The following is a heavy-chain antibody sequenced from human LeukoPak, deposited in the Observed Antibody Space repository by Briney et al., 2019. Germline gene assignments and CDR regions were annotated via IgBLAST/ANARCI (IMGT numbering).Heavy chain of an antibody. CDR2: INPSGGST. CDR3: ARENVLRYFDWLLTAHDAFDI. V-gene: IGHV1-46*01. D-gene: IGHD3-9*01. Sequence: ASVKVSCKASGYTFTSYYMHWVRQAPGQGLEWMGIINPSGGSTSYAQKFQGRVTMTRDTSTSTVYMELSSLRSEDTAVYYCARENVLRYFDWLLTAHDAFDIWGQGTMVTVSS. CDR1: GYTFTSYY. J-gene: IGHJ3*02.